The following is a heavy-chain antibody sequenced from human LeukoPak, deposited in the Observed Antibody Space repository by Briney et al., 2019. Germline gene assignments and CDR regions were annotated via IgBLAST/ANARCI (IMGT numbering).Heavy chain of an antibody. D-gene: IGHD6-19*01. CDR3: AKETRLIAVPYYFDY. CDR1: GFTFSSYS. Sequence: GGSLRLSCAASGFTFSSYSMNWVRQAPGKGLEWVSSISSSSSYIYYADSVKGRFTISRDNAKNSLYLQMNSLRAEDTAVYYCAKETRLIAVPYYFDYWGQGTLVTVSS. J-gene: IGHJ4*02. CDR2: ISSSSSYI. V-gene: IGHV3-21*04.